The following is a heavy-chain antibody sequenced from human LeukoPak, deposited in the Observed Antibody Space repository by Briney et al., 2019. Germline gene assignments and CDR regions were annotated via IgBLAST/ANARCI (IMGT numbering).Heavy chain of an antibody. CDR2: IKHDGTDE. V-gene: IGHV3-7*01. CDR3: ARGADGVSSNSRGWFDP. J-gene: IGHJ5*02. D-gene: IGHD2-15*01. Sequence: GGSLRLSCVSSDFTFSDHWMIWVRQAPGKGLEWVAIIKHDGTDENYLESVEGRFTISRDNTKKALYLQMNSLRVEDTGVYFCARGADGVSSNSRGWFDPWGQGTLVTVSS. CDR1: DFTFSDHW.